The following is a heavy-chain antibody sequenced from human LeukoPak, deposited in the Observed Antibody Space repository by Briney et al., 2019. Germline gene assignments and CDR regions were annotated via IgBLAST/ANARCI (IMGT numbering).Heavy chain of an antibody. J-gene: IGHJ5*02. CDR2: IRYDGSNK. CDR3: ARNGGQTVNWFDP. Sequence: GGSLRLSCAASGFTFSSYGMHWVRQAPGKGLEWVAFIRYDGSNKYYADSVKGRFTISRDNSKNTLYLQMNSLRAEDTAVYYCARNGGQTVNWFDPWGQGTLVTVSS. V-gene: IGHV3-30*02. D-gene: IGHD4-17*01. CDR1: GFTFSSYG.